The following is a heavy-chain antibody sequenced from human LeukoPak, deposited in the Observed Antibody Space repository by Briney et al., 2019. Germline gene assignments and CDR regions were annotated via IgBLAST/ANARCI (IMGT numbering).Heavy chain of an antibody. CDR1: GYTFTSYG. V-gene: IGHV1-18*01. CDR3: ARDMYYYDSSGLSGFDY. CDR2: ISAYNGNT. J-gene: IGHJ4*02. D-gene: IGHD3-22*01. Sequence: ASVKVSCKASGYTFTSYGISWVRQAPGQGLEWMGWISAYNGNTNYAQKLQGRVTMTTDTSTGTAYMELRSLRSDDTAVYYCARDMYYYDSSGLSGFDYWGQGTLVTVSS.